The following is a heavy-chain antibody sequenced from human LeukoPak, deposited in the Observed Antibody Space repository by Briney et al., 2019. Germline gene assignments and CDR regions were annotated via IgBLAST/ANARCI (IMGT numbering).Heavy chain of an antibody. D-gene: IGHD3-22*01. V-gene: IGHV3-7*01. CDR1: GLTLSSDW. CDR3: VRQNGGYSYGMDV. J-gene: IGHJ6*02. CDR2: IRQDGSEK. Sequence: GGSLRLSCAASGLTLSSDWMSWVRQAPGKGLEWVANIRQDGSEKHHVGSVKGRFTISRDNAKNSLSLQMNSLRAEDTAVYYCVRQNGGYSYGMDVWGQGTTVTVS.